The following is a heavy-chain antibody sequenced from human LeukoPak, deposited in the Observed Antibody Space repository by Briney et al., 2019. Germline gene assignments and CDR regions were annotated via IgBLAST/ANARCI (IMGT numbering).Heavy chain of an antibody. CDR3: ARLDYYASGFFEY. V-gene: IGHV4-59*08. Sequence: SETLSLTCTVSGGSIKSYYWSWIRQPPGKGLEWIGYIYYSGSTNYNPSLKSRVTKSVDTSKNQFSLKLSSVTATDTAVYYCARLDYYASGFFEYWGRGTLVTVSS. CDR2: IYYSGST. D-gene: IGHD3-10*01. CDR1: GGSIKSYY. J-gene: IGHJ4*02.